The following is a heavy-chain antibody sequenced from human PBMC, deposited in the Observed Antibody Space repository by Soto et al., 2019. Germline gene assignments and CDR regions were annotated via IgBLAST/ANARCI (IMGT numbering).Heavy chain of an antibody. Sequence: XSVKVACNAFGYTLTGYYMHWVRQAPGQGLEWMGWINPNSGGTNYAQKFQGWVTMTRDTSISTAYMELSRLRSDDTAVYYCARELRYFDWLGSLYGMDVWGQGTTVTVSS. J-gene: IGHJ6*02. CDR1: GYTLTGYY. V-gene: IGHV1-2*04. D-gene: IGHD3-9*01. CDR2: INPNSGGT. CDR3: ARELRYFDWLGSLYGMDV.